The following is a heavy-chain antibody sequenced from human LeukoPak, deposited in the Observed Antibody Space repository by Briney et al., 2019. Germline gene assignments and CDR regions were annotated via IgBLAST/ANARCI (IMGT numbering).Heavy chain of an antibody. CDR1: GFTVSNNY. V-gene: IGHV3-30*18. CDR3: AKVPSDLGIDY. J-gene: IGHJ4*02. D-gene: IGHD7-27*01. CDR2: ISYDGSNK. Sequence: PGGSLRLSCAASGFTVSNNYMNWVRQAPGKGLEWVAVISYDGSNKYYADSVKGRFTISRDNSKNTLYLQMNSLRAEDTAVYYCAKVPSDLGIDYWGQGTLVTVSS.